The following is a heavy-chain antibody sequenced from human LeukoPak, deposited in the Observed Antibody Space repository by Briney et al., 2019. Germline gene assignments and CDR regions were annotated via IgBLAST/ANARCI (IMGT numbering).Heavy chain of an antibody. J-gene: IGHJ4*02. CDR1: GFTFSSYS. V-gene: IGHV3-21*01. CDR2: ISSSSSYI. CDR3: ARDAPNVPQRGYSGYEPDY. Sequence: PGGSLRLSCAASGFTFSSYSMNWVRQAPGKGLEWVSSISSSSSYIYYADSVKDRFTISRDNAKNSLYLQMNSLRAEDTAVYYCARDAPNVPQRGYSGYEPDYWGQGTLVTVSS. D-gene: IGHD5-12*01.